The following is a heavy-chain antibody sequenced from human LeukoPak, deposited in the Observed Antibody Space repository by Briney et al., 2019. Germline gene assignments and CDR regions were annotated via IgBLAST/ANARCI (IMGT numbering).Heavy chain of an antibody. J-gene: IGHJ5*02. Sequence: ASVKVSCKASGYTFTSSGFSWVRQAPGQGLGWMGWISAYNGNTNYAQKLQGRVTMTTDTSTSTAYMELRSLRSDDTAVYYCARGLSGDWFDPWGQGTLVTVSS. D-gene: IGHD2-15*01. V-gene: IGHV1-18*01. CDR3: ARGLSGDWFDP. CDR1: GYTFTSSG. CDR2: ISAYNGNT.